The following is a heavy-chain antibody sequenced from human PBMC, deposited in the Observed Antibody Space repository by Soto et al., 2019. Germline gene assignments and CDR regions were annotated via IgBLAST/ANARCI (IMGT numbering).Heavy chain of an antibody. Sequence: GGSLRLSCAASGFTFSSYGMHWVRQAPGKGLEWVAVISYDGSNKYYADSVKGRFTISRDNSKNTLYLQMNSLRSEDTAVYYCAREAMMVRGVMGYYYGMDVWGQGTTVTVSS. CDR3: AREAMMVRGVMGYYYGMDV. CDR2: ISYDGSNK. CDR1: GFTFSSYG. V-gene: IGHV3-30*03. D-gene: IGHD3-10*01. J-gene: IGHJ6*02.